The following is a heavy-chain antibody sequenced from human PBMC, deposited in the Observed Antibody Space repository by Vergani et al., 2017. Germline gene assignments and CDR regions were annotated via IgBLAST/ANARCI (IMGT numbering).Heavy chain of an antibody. CDR3: VKDIAASGNYWYFDL. J-gene: IGHJ2*01. Sequence: EVQLVESGGGLVQPGRSLRLSCEASGFAFNNYGIHWVRQAPGKGLEWVSGINWNSDSIAYADSVKGRFTISRDNAKNSLYLQMNSLRAEDTALYYCVKDIAASGNYWYFDLWGRGTLVTVSS. D-gene: IGHD6-13*01. CDR1: GFAFNNYG. CDR2: INWNSDSI. V-gene: IGHV3-9*01.